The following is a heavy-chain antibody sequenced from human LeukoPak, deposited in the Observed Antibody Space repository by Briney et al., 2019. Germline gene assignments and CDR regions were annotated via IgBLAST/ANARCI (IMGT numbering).Heavy chain of an antibody. CDR3: ARGPGTNFGYAEY. J-gene: IGHJ4*02. D-gene: IGHD1-1*01. CDR2: TSAYNGNT. CDR1: GYTFNNYG. Sequence: ASVTVSCKASGYTFNNYGITWVRQAPGQGLEWMGWTSAYNGNTNYAQNLQDRVTMTTDTSTSTGYMELRSLRSGDTAVYYCARGPGTNFGYAEYWGQGTLVTVSS. V-gene: IGHV1-18*01.